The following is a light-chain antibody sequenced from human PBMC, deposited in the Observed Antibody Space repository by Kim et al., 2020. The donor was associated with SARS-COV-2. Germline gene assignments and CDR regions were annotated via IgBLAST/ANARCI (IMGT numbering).Light chain of an antibody. CDR3: QQYGDSLYT. V-gene: IGKV3-20*01. CDR1: QSVDRNN. Sequence: EIVLTQSPGTLSLSPGETATLSCTASQSVDRNNLAWYQQKPGQAPRLLIYASSSRATGIPARFSGSGSGTDFSLTIRGLYPEDFAVYYCQQYGDSLYTFGQGTKLEI. CDR2: ASS. J-gene: IGKJ2*01.